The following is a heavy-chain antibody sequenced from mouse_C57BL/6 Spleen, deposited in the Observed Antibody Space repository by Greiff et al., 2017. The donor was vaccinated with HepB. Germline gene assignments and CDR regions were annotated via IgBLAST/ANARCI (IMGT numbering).Heavy chain of an antibody. D-gene: IGHD4-1*01. CDR1: GFTFSSYG. V-gene: IGHV5-6*01. Sequence: EVQRVESGGDLVKPGGSLKLSCAASGFTFSSYGMSWVRQTPDKRLEWVATISSGGSYTYYPDSVKGRFTISRDNAKNTLYLQMSSLKSEDTAMYYCARQLTFYYFDYWGQGTTLTVSS. CDR2: ISSGGSYT. J-gene: IGHJ2*01. CDR3: ARQLTFYYFDY.